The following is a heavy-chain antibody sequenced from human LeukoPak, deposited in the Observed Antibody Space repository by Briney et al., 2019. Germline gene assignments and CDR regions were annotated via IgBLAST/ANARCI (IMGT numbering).Heavy chain of an antibody. D-gene: IGHD6-19*01. Sequence: PSETLSLTCTVSGGSISSYYWSWIRQPPGKGLEWIGSVYYSGSTYYNPSLKSRVTISVDTSKNQFSLKLSSVTAADTAVYYCARGGQGRIAVADGGFDYWGQGTLVTVSS. J-gene: IGHJ4*02. V-gene: IGHV4-39*07. CDR3: ARGGQGRIAVADGGFDY. CDR2: VYYSGST. CDR1: GGSISSYY.